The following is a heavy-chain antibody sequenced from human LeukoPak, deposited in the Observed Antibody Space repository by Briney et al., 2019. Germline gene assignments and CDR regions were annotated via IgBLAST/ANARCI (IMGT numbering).Heavy chain of an antibody. Sequence: KPSETLSLTCGVSGYYIRNGYFWGWIRQPPGKGLEWIGSIHHSGKSDYNPSFKSRVTISVDTSKNQFALGLSSLTASDTAVYYCASVFASPPRVFDNWGQGTLATVSS. CDR1: GYYIRNGYF. V-gene: IGHV4-38-2*01. CDR2: IHHSGKS. D-gene: IGHD3-10*02. J-gene: IGHJ4*02. CDR3: ASVFASPPRVFDN.